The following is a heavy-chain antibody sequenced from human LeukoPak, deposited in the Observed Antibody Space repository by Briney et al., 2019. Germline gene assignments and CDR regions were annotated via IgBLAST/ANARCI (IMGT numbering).Heavy chain of an antibody. CDR1: GGTFSSYA. CDR3: ARNLGGYGDPGFH. V-gene: IGHV1-69*04. CDR2: IIPILVIA. D-gene: IGHD4-17*01. Sequence: GASVKVSCKASGGTFSSYAISWVRQAPGQGLEWMGRIIPILVIANYAQKFQGRVTITADKSTSTAYMELSSLRSEDTAVYYCARNLGGYGDPGFHWGQGTLVTVSS. J-gene: IGHJ4*02.